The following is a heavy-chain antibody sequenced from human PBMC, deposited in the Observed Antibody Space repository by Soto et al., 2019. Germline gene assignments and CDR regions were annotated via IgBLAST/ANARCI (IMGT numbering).Heavy chain of an antibody. CDR3: ARPYCGDNCALDY. CDR1: GFIFSSFP. Sequence: GWSLRLSCAASGFIFSSFPMHSVRQAPGKGLEWVSVVSKDGSDKHYADSVKGRFTISRDKSENTLHLQMNSLRTEEKRVHYFARPYCGDNCALDYWGQGT. D-gene: IGHD2-21*02. CDR2: VSKDGSDK. J-gene: IGHJ4*02. V-gene: IGHV3-30-3*01.